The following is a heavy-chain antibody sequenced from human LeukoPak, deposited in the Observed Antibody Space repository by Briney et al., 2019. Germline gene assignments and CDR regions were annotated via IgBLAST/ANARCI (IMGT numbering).Heavy chain of an antibody. CDR3: ARFTAVAKGIDY. J-gene: IGHJ4*02. CDR1: GYTFTGYY. CDR2: INPNSGGT. D-gene: IGHD4-23*01. V-gene: IGHV1-2*02. Sequence: ASVKVSCKASGYTFTGYYMHWVRQAPGQGLEWMGWINPNSGGTNYAQKFQGRVTMTRDTSISTAYMELSRLRSDDTAVYYCARFTAVAKGIDYWGQGTLVTVSS.